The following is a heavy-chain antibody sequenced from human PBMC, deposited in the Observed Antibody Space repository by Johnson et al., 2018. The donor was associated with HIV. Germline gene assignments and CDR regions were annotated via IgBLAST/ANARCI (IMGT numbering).Heavy chain of an antibody. CDR3: ARGRVSMQVVDLRGVGFDC. CDR1: GFTFDDYA. Sequence: QVQLVESGGGLVQPGRSLRLSCAASGFTFDDYAMHWVRQAPGKGLEWVAVISYDGTDKYYADSVKGRFSIYRDNSNNTLYLQMNSLRVEDTAIYLCARGRVSMQVVDLRGVGFDCWGQGTKVTVSS. J-gene: IGHJ3*01. V-gene: IGHV3-30*03. D-gene: IGHD3-22*01. CDR2: ISYDGTDK.